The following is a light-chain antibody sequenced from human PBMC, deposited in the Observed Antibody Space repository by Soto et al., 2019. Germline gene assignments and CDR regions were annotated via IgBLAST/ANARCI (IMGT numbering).Light chain of an antibody. Sequence: DIQMTQSPSSLSAFLGDRVTITCRASQGISDYLVRYQQKPGKVPTLLIYAASTLQSGVPPRFNCTGSGTDFTHTLSSLQPEDAATYYCQHYYSAPFTFGPGNKVDIK. CDR3: QHYYSAPFT. V-gene: IGKV1-27*01. J-gene: IGKJ3*01. CDR1: QGISDY. CDR2: AAS.